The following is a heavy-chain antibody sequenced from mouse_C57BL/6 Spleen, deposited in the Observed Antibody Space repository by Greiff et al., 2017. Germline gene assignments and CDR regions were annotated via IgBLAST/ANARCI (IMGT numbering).Heavy chain of an antibody. CDR1: GYTFTDYY. J-gene: IGHJ3*01. Sequence: VQLQQSGPELVKPGASVKISCKASGYTFTDYYMNWVKQSHGKSLEWIGDINPNNGGTSYNQKFKGKATLTVDKSSSTAYMELRSLTSEDSAVYYCARRRGYYYGFAYWGQGTLVTVSA. D-gene: IGHD1-1*01. CDR2: INPNNGGT. CDR3: ARRRGYYYGFAY. V-gene: IGHV1-26*01.